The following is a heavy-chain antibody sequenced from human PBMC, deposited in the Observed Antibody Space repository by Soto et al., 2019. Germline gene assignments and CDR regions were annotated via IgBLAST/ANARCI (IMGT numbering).Heavy chain of an antibody. CDR1: GGSISSGDYY. Sequence: SETLSLTCTVSGGSISSGDYYWSWIRQHPGKGLEWIGYIYYSGSTNYNPSLKSRVTISVDTSKNQFSLKLSSVTAADTAVYYCARHPPGSGYLDYWGQGTLVTVSS. CDR2: IYYSGST. J-gene: IGHJ4*02. CDR3: ARHPPGSGYLDY. V-gene: IGHV4-30-4*08. D-gene: IGHD2-15*01.